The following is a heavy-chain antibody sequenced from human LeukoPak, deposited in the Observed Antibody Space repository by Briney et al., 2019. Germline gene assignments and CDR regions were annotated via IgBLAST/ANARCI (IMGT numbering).Heavy chain of an antibody. D-gene: IGHD6-19*01. CDR3: ARNVGWYSHDT. Sequence: KPSETLSLTCTVSGDSLSAHYWSWIQQPPGKGLEWIGYIYGSGSTHYDPSFRSRATISEDTSKNQFSLQLTSVTAADTAVYYCARNVGWYSHDTWGQGTLVTASS. V-gene: IGHV4-59*08. CDR2: IYGSGST. CDR1: GDSLSAHY. J-gene: IGHJ5*02.